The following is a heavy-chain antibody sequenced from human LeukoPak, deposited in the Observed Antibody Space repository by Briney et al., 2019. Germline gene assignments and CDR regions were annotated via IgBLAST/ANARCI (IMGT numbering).Heavy chain of an antibody. V-gene: IGHV3-73*01. CDR1: GFTFSGSA. D-gene: IGHD3-22*01. J-gene: IGHJ4*02. CDR2: IRSTVNSYAT. Sequence: GGSLRLSCAASGFTFSGSAMHSVRQASGKGLEWVGRIRSTVNSYATAYAASVKGRFTISRDDSKNTAYLQMNSLKTEDTAVYYCTRHVGGGDSSGSYFDNWGQGTLVTVSS. CDR3: TRHVGGGDSSGSYFDN.